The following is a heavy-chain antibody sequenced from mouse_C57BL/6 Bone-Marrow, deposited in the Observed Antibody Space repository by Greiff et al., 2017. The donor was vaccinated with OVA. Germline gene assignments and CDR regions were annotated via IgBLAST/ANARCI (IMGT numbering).Heavy chain of an antibody. J-gene: IGHJ2*01. D-gene: IGHD1-1*01. V-gene: IGHV7-3*01. Sequence: EVQRVESGGGLVQPGDSLSLSCAASGFTFTTYYMSWVRQPPGKALEWLAFIRNKPNGSTTEYSASVKGRFTISRDNSQSILNLQMNALRAEDSATYYGERYKGRVAVDYFDYWGQGTALTVSS. CDR2: IRNKPNGSTT. CDR1: GFTFTTYY. CDR3: ERYKGRVAVDYFDY.